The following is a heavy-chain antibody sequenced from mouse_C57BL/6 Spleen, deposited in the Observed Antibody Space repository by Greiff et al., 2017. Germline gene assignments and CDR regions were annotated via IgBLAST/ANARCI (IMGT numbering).Heavy chain of an antibody. D-gene: IGHD2-4*01. CDR1: GYAFSSSW. CDR3: ARKGGYDYDWFAY. CDR2: IYPGDGDT. Sequence: VQLQQSGPELVKPGASVKISCKASGYAFSSSWMNWVKQRPGKGLEWIGRIYPGDGDTNYNGKFKGKATLTADKSSSTAYMQLSSLTSEDSAVYFCARKGGYDYDWFAYWGQGTLVTVSA. V-gene: IGHV1-82*01. J-gene: IGHJ3*01.